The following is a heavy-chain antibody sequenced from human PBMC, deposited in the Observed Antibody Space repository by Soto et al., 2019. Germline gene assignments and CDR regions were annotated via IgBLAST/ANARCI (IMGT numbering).Heavy chain of an antibody. Sequence: QVQLVQSGSEVKKHGASVKVSCKGSGYDITTYGITWVRQAPGQGLEWMAWISAHNGNTDYAQKHQGRVTVTRDTSTSTAYMELRSLRSDDTAVYYCERGRYGDYWGQGALVTVSS. CDR1: GYDITTYG. CDR3: ERGRYGDY. D-gene: IGHD1-1*01. V-gene: IGHV1-18*01. CDR2: ISAHNGNT. J-gene: IGHJ4*02.